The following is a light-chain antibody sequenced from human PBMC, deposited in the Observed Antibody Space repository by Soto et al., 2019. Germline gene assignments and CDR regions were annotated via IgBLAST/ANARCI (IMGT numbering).Light chain of an antibody. Sequence: QSVLAQPPSASGSPGQSVTIPCTGTSSDVGGYNYVSWYKQHPGKAPELIIYEVSKRPSGVPDRFSGSKSGNTASLTVSGLQAEDEADYYCNSYAVGNNLEDFGTGYKVTV. CDR2: EVS. J-gene: IGLJ1*01. V-gene: IGLV2-8*01. CDR1: SSDVGGYNY. CDR3: NSYAVGNNLED.